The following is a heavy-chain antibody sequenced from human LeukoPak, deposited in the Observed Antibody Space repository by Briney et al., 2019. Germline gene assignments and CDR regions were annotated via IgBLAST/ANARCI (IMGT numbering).Heavy chain of an antibody. CDR3: AKGSLSYCSGRCYYFDY. D-gene: IGHD2-15*01. J-gene: IGHJ4*02. V-gene: IGHV3-23*01. Sequence: PGGSLRLSCAASGFTFSSYAMSWVRQAPGKGLEWVSGISGSDGGTYNADSVKGRFTISRDNSKNTLHLQMNSLRAEDAAVYYCAKGSLSYCSGRCYYFDYWGQGTLVTVSS. CDR2: ISGSDGGT. CDR1: GFTFSSYA.